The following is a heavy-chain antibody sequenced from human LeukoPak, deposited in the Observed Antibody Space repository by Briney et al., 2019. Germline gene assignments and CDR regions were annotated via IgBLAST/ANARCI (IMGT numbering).Heavy chain of an antibody. Sequence: ASVKVSCKASGYTFTGYYMHWVRQAPGQGLEWMGIINPSGGSTSYAQKFQGRLTMTSDTSTSTVYMELSSLRSEDTAVYYCARGGHRTYYYDSSRYYLDYWGQGTLVTVSS. V-gene: IGHV1-46*01. J-gene: IGHJ4*02. D-gene: IGHD3-22*01. CDR3: ARGGHRTYYYDSSRYYLDY. CDR2: INPSGGST. CDR1: GYTFTGYY.